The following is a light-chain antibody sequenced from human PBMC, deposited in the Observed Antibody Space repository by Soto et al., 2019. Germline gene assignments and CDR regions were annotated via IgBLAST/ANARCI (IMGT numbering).Light chain of an antibody. V-gene: IGKV4-1*01. J-gene: IGKJ1*01. Sequence: DIVMTQSPASLAVSLGERATINCKSSQSVLYSSTNKNYLAWYQQKPGQPPKLLIYWASTRESGVPERFSGSGSGTDFTLTISSLQADDVAVYYCQQYYSSPRRTFGQGTKVDNK. CDR2: WAS. CDR3: QQYYSSPRRT. CDR1: QSVLYSSTNKNY.